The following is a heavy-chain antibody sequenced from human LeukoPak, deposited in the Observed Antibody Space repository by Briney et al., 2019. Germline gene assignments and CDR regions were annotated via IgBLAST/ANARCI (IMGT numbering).Heavy chain of an antibody. CDR1: GFTFSNYW. CDR2: IKKDGSER. D-gene: IGHD6-6*01. Sequence: PGGSLRLSCAASGFTFSNYWMSWVRQAPGTGLEWVANIKKDGSERYFVDSVKGRFTISRDNAKNALYLQMTSLRAEDTAVYYCARLGYGSSSWGYFDYWGQGTLVTISS. CDR3: ARLGYGSSSWGYFDY. J-gene: IGHJ4*02. V-gene: IGHV3-7*01.